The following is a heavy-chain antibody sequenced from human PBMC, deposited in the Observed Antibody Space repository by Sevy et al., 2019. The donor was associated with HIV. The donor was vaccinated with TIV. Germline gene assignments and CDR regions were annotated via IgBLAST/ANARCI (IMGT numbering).Heavy chain of an antibody. Sequence: SETLSLTCTVSGDAISSSSYYWGRIRQPPGKGREWIGSISYTGNTYYNPSLKSRVTISVDTSKNQFSLKLSSVTAADTAVYYCARLAYGDYSGYFDYWGQGTLVTVSS. D-gene: IGHD4-17*01. CDR3: ARLAYGDYSGYFDY. J-gene: IGHJ4*02. CDR1: GDAISSSSYY. CDR2: ISYTGNT. V-gene: IGHV4-39*01.